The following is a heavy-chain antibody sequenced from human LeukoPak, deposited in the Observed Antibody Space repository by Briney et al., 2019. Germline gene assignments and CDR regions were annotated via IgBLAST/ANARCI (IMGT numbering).Heavy chain of an antibody. Sequence: GGSLRPSCAASGFTFSNYVMGWVRQAQGKGLEWVSAISENGGGADYADSVRGRFTISRDNSQNTLYQQMNSLRAEDTAVYYCAKRTGVTELHFDHWGQGTLVTVSS. J-gene: IGHJ4*02. D-gene: IGHD1-7*01. CDR3: AKRTGVTELHFDH. V-gene: IGHV3-23*01. CDR1: GFTFSNYV. CDR2: ISENGGGA.